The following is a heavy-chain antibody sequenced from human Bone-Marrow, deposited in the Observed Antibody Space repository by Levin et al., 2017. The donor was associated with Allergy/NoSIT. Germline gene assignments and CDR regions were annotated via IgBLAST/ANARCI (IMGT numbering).Heavy chain of an antibody. CDR2: IYHSGTT. V-gene: IGHV4-30-2*01. Sequence: SETLSLTCSVSGGSISSGTSSWSWIRQPPGKGLEWIGYIYHSGTTYYNPSLKSRVTISVDASKNQFSLNLSSVTAADPAVYYCASGGAWFGELSSAFDYWGQGTLVTVSS. CDR1: GGSISSGTSS. CDR3: ASGGAWFGELSSAFDY. J-gene: IGHJ4*02. D-gene: IGHD3-10*01.